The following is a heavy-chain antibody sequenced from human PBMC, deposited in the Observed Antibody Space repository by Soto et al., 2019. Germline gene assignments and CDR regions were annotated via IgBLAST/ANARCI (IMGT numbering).Heavy chain of an antibody. CDR2: IIPVFGTA. D-gene: IGHD4-17*01. CDR1: GGSLSNYG. J-gene: IGHJ6*02. V-gene: IGHV1-69*12. Sequence: QVQLVQSGAEVKKPGSSVKVSCKASGGSLSNYGISWVRQAPGQGLVWMGGIIPVFGTANYAQTFQGRVTITADESTNIVYMDVTSLRSEDTAVYYCARGDATKIVVTTYYAMDVWGQGTTVTVSS. CDR3: ARGDATKIVVTTYYAMDV.